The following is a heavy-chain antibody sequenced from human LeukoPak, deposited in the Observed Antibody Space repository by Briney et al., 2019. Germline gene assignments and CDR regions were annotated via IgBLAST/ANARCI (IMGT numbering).Heavy chain of an antibody. Sequence: ASVKVSCKASGYTFTGYYMHWVRQAPGQGLEWMGWINPISGATNFAQNFLGRVSMSRDTSIRTAYLDMYSLTFDDTAVFYCARGGYSGFDPFDYWGQGTLVTVSS. CDR2: INPISGAT. D-gene: IGHD5-12*01. V-gene: IGHV1-2*02. CDR3: ARGGYSGFDPFDY. CDR1: GYTFTGYY. J-gene: IGHJ4*02.